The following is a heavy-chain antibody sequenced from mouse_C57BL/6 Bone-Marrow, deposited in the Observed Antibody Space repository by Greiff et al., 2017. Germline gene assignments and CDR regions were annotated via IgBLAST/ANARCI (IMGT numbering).Heavy chain of an antibody. D-gene: IGHD1-1*01. Sequence: EVKLVESGGGLVKPGGSLKLSCAASGFTFSSYAMSWVRQTPEKRLEWVATISDGGSYTSYPDNVKGRFTISRDNAKNNLYLQMSHLKSEDTAMYYCARVALFIGLPYYFDYWGQGTTLTVSS. J-gene: IGHJ2*01. CDR1: GFTFSSYA. V-gene: IGHV5-4*03. CDR2: ISDGGSYT. CDR3: ARVALFIGLPYYFDY.